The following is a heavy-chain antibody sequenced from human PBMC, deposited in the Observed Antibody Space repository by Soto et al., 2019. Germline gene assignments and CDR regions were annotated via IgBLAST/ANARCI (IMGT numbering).Heavy chain of an antibody. CDR2: INTDNGNT. D-gene: IGHD2-8*01. Sequence: QVQLVQSGAEVKQPGGSVKVSCKSSGYTFTHYAMHWVRQAPGQGLEWLGWINTDNGNTAFSPKFQGRVSITMYTSASTAYVDLSSLISEDTAVYYCARQGDSRILRDTFDIWGQGTLVTVAS. CDR3: ARQGDSRILRDTFDI. V-gene: IGHV1-3*04. J-gene: IGHJ3*02. CDR1: GYTFTHYA.